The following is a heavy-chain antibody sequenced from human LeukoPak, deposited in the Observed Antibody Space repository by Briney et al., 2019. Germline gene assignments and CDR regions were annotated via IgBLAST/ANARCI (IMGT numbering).Heavy chain of an antibody. V-gene: IGHV4-61*01. J-gene: IGHJ4*02. CDR3: ARASRSSGLDY. CDR1: GGSISSSSYY. CDR2: IYYIGNT. Sequence: SETLSLTCTVSGGSISSSSYYWNWIRQPPGEGLEWIGCIYYIGNTNYNPSLKSRVTISVDTSKNQFSLRLSSVTAADTAVYYCARASRSSGLDYWGQGTLVTVSS.